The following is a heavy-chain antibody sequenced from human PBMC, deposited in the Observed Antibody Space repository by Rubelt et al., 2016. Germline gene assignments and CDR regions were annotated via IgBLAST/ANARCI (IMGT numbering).Heavy chain of an antibody. V-gene: IGHV3-33*01. J-gene: IGHJ4*02. Sequence: GLEWVAVIWYDGSNKYYADSVKGRFTISRDNSKNTLYLQMNSLRAEDTAVYYCAREFCSGGSCYLDYWGQGTLVTVSS. D-gene: IGHD2-15*01. CDR2: IWYDGSNK. CDR3: AREFCSGGSCYLDY.